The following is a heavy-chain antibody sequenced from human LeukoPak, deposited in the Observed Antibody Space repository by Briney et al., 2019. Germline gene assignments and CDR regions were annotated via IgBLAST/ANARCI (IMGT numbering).Heavy chain of an antibody. Sequence: PGGSLRLSCAASGFTFSGSAMHWVRQASGKGLEWVGRIRSKANSYATAYAASVKGRFTISRDDSKNTAYLQMNSLKTEDTAVYYCTGTAQDFWSGYYREAFDIWGQGTVVTVSS. V-gene: IGHV3-73*01. J-gene: IGHJ3*02. CDR3: TGTAQDFWSGYYREAFDI. D-gene: IGHD3-3*01. CDR2: IRSKANSYAT. CDR1: GFTFSGSA.